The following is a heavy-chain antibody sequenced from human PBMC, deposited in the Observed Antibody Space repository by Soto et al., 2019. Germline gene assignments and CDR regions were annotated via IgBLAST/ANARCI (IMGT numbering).Heavy chain of an antibody. CDR2: IYYSGST. CDR3: ARDGIGYCSSTSCSMGDWFDP. J-gene: IGHJ5*02. V-gene: IGHV4-59*01. D-gene: IGHD2-2*01. Sequence: KPSETLSLTCTVSGGSISSYYWSWIRQPPGKGLEWIGYIYYSGSTNYNPSLKSRVTISVDTSKNQFSLKLSSVTAADTAVYYCARDGIGYCSSTSCSMGDWFDPWGQGTLVTVSS. CDR1: GGSISSYY.